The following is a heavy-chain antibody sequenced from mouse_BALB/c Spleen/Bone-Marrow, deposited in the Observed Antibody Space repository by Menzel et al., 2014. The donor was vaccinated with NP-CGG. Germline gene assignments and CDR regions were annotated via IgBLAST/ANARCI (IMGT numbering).Heavy chain of an antibody. CDR3: ARSYYDGSSFAY. CDR1: GYTFTSYR. J-gene: IGHJ3*01. V-gene: IGHV1-4*01. Sequence: QVHLQQPGAELAKPGASVKMSCKASGYTFTSYRMHWVKQRPGQGLEWIGYINPSTGYTEYNQKFKDKATLTADKSSSTAYMQLSSLTSEDSAVYYCARSYYDGSSFAYWGQGTLVTVSA. CDR2: INPSTGYT. D-gene: IGHD1-1*01.